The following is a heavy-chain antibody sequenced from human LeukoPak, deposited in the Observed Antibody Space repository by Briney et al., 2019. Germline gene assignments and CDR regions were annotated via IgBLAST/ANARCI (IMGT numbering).Heavy chain of an antibody. CDR1: GYTFTSYA. D-gene: IGHD7-27*01. CDR3: ARDFAWGSEGAPIDDNWLDP. V-gene: IGHV1-18*01. Sequence: ASVKVSRKASGYTFTSYAMNWVRQAPGHGLEWMGWISSAGNTNYAPKFQDRATMTTDTSTSTAYIELRSLRFDDTAVYYCARDFAWGSEGAPIDDNWLDPWGQGTLVTVSS. CDR2: ISSAGNT. J-gene: IGHJ5*02.